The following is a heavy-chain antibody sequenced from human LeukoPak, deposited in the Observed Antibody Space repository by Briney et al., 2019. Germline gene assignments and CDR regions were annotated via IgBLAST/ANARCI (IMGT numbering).Heavy chain of an antibody. CDR2: INPNSGGT. CDR1: GYTFTSYY. Sequence: ASVKVSCKASGYTFTSYYMHWVRQAPGQGLEWMGWINPNSGGTNYAQKFQGRVTMTRDTSISTAYMEVSRLRSDDTAAYYCARGLAAAGYNWFDPWGQGTLVTVSS. J-gene: IGHJ5*02. CDR3: ARGLAAAGYNWFDP. D-gene: IGHD6-13*01. V-gene: IGHV1-2*02.